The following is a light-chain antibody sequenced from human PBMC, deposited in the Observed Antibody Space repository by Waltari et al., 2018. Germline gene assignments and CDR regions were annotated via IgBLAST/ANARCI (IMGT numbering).Light chain of an antibody. Sequence: QSALTQPASVSGSPGQSITISCTGTSSDVGGYNYVSWYQQHPGKAPKLMIYDVSKRPSGVSNRFSGSKSGNTASLTISGLQAEDEVDYYCCSYAGSSTWVFGTGTKVTVL. CDR1: SSDVGGYNY. J-gene: IGLJ1*01. V-gene: IGLV2-23*02. CDR2: DVS. CDR3: CSYAGSSTWV.